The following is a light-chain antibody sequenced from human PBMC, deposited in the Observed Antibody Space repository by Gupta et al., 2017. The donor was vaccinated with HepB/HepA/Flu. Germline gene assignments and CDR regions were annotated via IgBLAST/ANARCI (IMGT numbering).Light chain of an antibody. J-gene: IGLJ3*02. Sequence: PLLTQSSSASAFPGSSVKPTRTLSRGHSTYIIAWHQQQPGKAPRYLMKLERSGSYIKGSGVPDRFSGSSSGADRYLTISNLQSGDEADYYCETWDSTTRVFGGGTKLTVL. CDR1: RGHSTYI. CDR3: ETWDSTTRV. V-gene: IGLV4-60*03. CDR2: LERSGSY.